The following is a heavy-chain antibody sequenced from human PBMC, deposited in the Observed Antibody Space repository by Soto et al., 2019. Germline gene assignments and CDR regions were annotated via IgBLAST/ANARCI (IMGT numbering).Heavy chain of an antibody. Sequence: ASVKVSCKASGYTFNRYYIHWVRQAPGLGLEWLGWINPHTGGTSYAQKFQGRVTMTSDTSVSTASVELSRLRSDDTAVYYCARASQMVINPYYYSMDVWGQGTTVTVSS. V-gene: IGHV1-2*02. CDR1: GYTFNRYY. J-gene: IGHJ6*02. D-gene: IGHD3-22*01. CDR2: INPHTGGT. CDR3: ARASQMVINPYYYSMDV.